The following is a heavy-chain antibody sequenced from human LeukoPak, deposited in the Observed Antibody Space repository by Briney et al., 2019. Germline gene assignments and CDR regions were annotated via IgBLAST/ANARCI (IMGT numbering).Heavy chain of an antibody. D-gene: IGHD3-10*01. CDR3: ARVFYYSSGSYWFAFDI. CDR1: GYTFTSYG. Sequence: ASVKVPCKASGYTFTSYGISWVRQAPGQGLEWMGWISAYNGNTNYAQKLQGRVTMTTDTSTSTAYMELRSLRSDDTAVYYCARVFYYSSGSYWFAFDIWGQGTMVTVSS. J-gene: IGHJ3*02. CDR2: ISAYNGNT. V-gene: IGHV1-18*01.